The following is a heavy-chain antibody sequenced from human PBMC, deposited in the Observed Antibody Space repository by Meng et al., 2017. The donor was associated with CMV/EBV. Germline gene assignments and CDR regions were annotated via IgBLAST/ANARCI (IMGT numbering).Heavy chain of an antibody. D-gene: IGHD4-17*01. CDR3: AKDMTSGGDYEGVDY. CDR1: GFTFDDHA. CDR2: ISWNSGSI. V-gene: IGHV3-9*01. Sequence: GGSLRPSCAASGFTFDDHAMHWVRQAPGKGLEWVSGISWNSGSIGYAASVKGRFTISRDNAKDSLYLQMNSLRAEDTALYCCAKDMTSGGDYEGVDYWGQGTLVTVSS. J-gene: IGHJ4*02.